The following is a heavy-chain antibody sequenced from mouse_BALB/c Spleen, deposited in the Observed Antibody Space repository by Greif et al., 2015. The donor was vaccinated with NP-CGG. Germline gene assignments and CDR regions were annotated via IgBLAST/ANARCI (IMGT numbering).Heavy chain of an antibody. Sequence: VMLVESGPGLVAPSQSLSFTCTVSGFSLTSYGVHWVRQPPGKGLEWLGVIWAGGSTKYNSALTSRLSISKDNSKSQVFLKMNSLQTDDTAMYYCAREDGNYVGAMDYWGQGTSVTVSS. D-gene: IGHD2-1*01. CDR1: GFSLTSYG. CDR2: IWAGGST. J-gene: IGHJ4*01. V-gene: IGHV2-9*02. CDR3: AREDGNYVGAMDY.